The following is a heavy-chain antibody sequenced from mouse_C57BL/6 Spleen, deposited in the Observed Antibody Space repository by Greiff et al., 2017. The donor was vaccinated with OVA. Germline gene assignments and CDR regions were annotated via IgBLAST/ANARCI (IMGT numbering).Heavy chain of an antibody. CDR3: ARRYYGNYDYAMDY. Sequence: QVQLKQPGAELVRPGSSVKLSCKASGYTFTSYWMHWVKQRPIQGLEWIGNIDPSDSETHYNQKFKDKATLTVDKSSSTAYMQLSSLTSEDSAVYYCARRYYGNYDYAMDYWGQGTSVTVSS. J-gene: IGHJ4*01. CDR2: IDPSDSET. CDR1: GYTFTSYW. V-gene: IGHV1-52*01. D-gene: IGHD2-1*01.